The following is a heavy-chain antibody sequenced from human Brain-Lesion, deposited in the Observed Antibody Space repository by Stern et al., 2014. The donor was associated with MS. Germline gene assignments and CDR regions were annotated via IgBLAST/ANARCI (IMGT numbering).Heavy chain of an antibody. J-gene: IGHJ6*02. CDR3: ARDPRRGGLSGYYHGMDV. CDR1: GASISNTQW. CDR2: IYQSGSA. Sequence: VHLVESGPGLVKPSGTLSLTCAVSGASISNTQWWTWVRQSPGKGLEWIGEIYQSGSANYNPSLRGRVTISVDRSKNSFSLKLNSVTAADTAVYYCARDPRRGGLSGYYHGMDVWGQGTTVTVSS. D-gene: IGHD3-10*01. V-gene: IGHV4-4*02.